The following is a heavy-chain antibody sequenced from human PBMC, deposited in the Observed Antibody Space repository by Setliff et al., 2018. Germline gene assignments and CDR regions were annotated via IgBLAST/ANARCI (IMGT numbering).Heavy chain of an antibody. Sequence: LSLSCVASGFTFSSHWMSWVRQAPGKGLEWVASIKQDGSEKFYVDSVKGRFTISRDNAKNSLYLQMNSLRAEDTAVYYCARPLGTYPATFDYWGQGTLVTVSS. CDR2: IKQDGSEK. V-gene: IGHV3-7*03. CDR3: ARPLGTYPATFDY. D-gene: IGHD1-26*01. CDR1: GFTFSSHW. J-gene: IGHJ4*02.